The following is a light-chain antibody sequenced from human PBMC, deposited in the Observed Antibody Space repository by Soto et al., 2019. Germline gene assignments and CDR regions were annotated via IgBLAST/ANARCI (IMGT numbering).Light chain of an antibody. CDR2: AAS. CDR3: QKYNSAPWT. CDR1: QSISNW. Sequence: DIQMTQSPSTLSASVGDRVTITCRASQSISNWLAWYQVKPGKAPKVLIYAASTLQSGVPSRFSGSGSGTDFTLTISSLQPEDVATYYCQKYNSAPWTFGQGTKVDIK. J-gene: IGKJ1*01. V-gene: IGKV1-27*01.